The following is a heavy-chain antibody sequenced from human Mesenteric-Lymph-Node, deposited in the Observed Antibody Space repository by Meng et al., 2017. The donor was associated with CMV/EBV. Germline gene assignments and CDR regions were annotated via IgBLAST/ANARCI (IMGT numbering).Heavy chain of an antibody. Sequence: GESLKISCAASGFTFSTYAVSWVRQAPGKGLEWVSGISGSGGSTYYADSVKGRFTISRDNSKNTLSLQMNSLRAEDTALYYCAKTFGVLNYFDYWGQGTLVTVSS. D-gene: IGHD3-3*01. V-gene: IGHV3-23*01. CDR3: AKTFGVLNYFDY. J-gene: IGHJ4*02. CDR1: GFTFSTYA. CDR2: ISGSGGST.